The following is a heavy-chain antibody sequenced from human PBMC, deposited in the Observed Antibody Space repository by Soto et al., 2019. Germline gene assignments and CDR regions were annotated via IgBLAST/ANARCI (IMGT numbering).Heavy chain of an antibody. D-gene: IGHD1-26*01. Sequence: QVQLVESGGGVVQPGRSLRLSCAASGFTFSSYGMHWVRQAPGKGLEWVAVISYDGSNKYYVDSVKGRFTISRDNSKNTLYLQMNSLRAEDTAVYYCAKDRGGSALDYWGQGTLVTVSS. CDR2: ISYDGSNK. V-gene: IGHV3-30*18. J-gene: IGHJ4*02. CDR1: GFTFSSYG. CDR3: AKDRGGSALDY.